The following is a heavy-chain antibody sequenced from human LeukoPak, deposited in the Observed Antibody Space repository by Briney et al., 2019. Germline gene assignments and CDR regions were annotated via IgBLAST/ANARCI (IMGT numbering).Heavy chain of an antibody. CDR3: ARVNYYDSSGYLRTTHNHFDY. CDR2: IYYSGST. V-gene: IGHV4-39*07. Sequence: SETLSLTCTVSGGSISSSSYYWGWIRQPPGKGLEWIGSIYYSGSTYYNPSLKSRVTISVDTSKNQFSLKLSSVTAADTAVYYCARVNYYDSSGYLRTTHNHFDYWGQGTLVTVSS. D-gene: IGHD3-22*01. CDR1: GGSISSSSYY. J-gene: IGHJ4*02.